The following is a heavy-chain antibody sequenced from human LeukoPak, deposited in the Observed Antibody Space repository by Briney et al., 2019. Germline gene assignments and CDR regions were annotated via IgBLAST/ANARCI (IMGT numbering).Heavy chain of an antibody. CDR1: GFTFSSYA. J-gene: IGHJ4*02. CDR2: IRDSGSST. D-gene: IGHD1-26*01. Sequence: GGALRLSCAASGFTFSSYAMSWVRQAPGKGLEWVSAIRDSGSSTHYADSVKGRFTTSRDNSKNTLFLQMNSLRAEDTAIYYCAKYGPQDTGSSHFDYWGQGALVTVSS. CDR3: AKYGPQDTGSSHFDY. V-gene: IGHV3-23*01.